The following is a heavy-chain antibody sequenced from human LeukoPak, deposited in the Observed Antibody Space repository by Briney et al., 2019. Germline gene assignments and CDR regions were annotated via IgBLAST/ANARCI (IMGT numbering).Heavy chain of an antibody. CDR3: AREQYQLLHGYYYMAV. Sequence: PGGSLRLSCAASGFTFDDYGMSWVRQAPGKGLEWVSGINWNGGSTGYADSVKGRFTISRDNAKNSLYLQMNSLRAGDTALYYCAREQYQLLHGYYYMAVWGKGTTVTVSS. CDR1: GFTFDDYG. CDR2: INWNGGST. J-gene: IGHJ6*03. V-gene: IGHV3-20*04. D-gene: IGHD2-2*01.